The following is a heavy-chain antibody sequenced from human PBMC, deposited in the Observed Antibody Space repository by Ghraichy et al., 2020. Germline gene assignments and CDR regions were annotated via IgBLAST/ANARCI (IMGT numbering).Heavy chain of an antibody. Sequence: SETLSLTCAVYGGSFSGYYWSWIRQPPGKGLEWIGEINHSGSTNYNPSLKSRVTISVDTSKNQFSLKLSSVTAADTAVYYCARGGEVNSSSYQYYYYYYMDVWGKGTTVTVSS. CDR1: GGSFSGYY. J-gene: IGHJ6*03. CDR2: INHSGST. V-gene: IGHV4-34*01. CDR3: ARGGEVNSSSYQYYYYYYMDV. D-gene: IGHD6-13*01.